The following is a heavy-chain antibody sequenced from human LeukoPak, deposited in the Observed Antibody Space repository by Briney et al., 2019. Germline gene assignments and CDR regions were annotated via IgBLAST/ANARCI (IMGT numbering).Heavy chain of an antibody. Sequence: PGGSLRLSCAASGFTSSSYAMSWVRQVPGKGLEWVSAISGSGGSTYYADSVKGRFTISRDNAKNSLYLQMNSLRAEDTAVYYCALEGYSSGLDYWGQGTLVTVSS. J-gene: IGHJ4*02. CDR1: GFTSSSYA. V-gene: IGHV3-23*01. CDR3: ALEGYSSGLDY. CDR2: ISGSGGST. D-gene: IGHD6-25*01.